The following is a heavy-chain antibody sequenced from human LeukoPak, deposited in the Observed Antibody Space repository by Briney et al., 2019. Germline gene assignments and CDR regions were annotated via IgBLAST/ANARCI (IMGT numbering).Heavy chain of an antibody. J-gene: IGHJ4*02. CDR3: ARGLYDSSTWEGYFDY. CDR1: GGSISSGGYY. D-gene: IGHD3-22*01. V-gene: IGHV4-31*03. Sequence: PSETLSLTCTVSGGSISSGGYYWSWIRQHSGKGLEWIGYIYYSGSTYYNPSLKSRVTISVDTSKNQYSLKLSSVTAADTAVYYCARGLYDSSTWEGYFDYWGQGTLVTVSS. CDR2: IYYSGST.